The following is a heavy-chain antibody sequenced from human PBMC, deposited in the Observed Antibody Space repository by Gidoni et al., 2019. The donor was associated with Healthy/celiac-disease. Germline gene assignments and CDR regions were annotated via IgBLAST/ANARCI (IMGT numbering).Heavy chain of an antibody. V-gene: IGHV1-18*01. CDR3: ARVDCSSTSCYRSFDY. Sequence: GASVKVSCKASGYTFTSYGISWVRQAPGQGLEWLGWISAYKGNTNYAQKLQGRVTMTTDTSTSTAYMELRSLRSDDTAVYYCARVDCSSTSCYRSFDYWGQGTLVTVSS. D-gene: IGHD2-2*02. J-gene: IGHJ4*02. CDR2: ISAYKGNT. CDR1: GYTFTSYG.